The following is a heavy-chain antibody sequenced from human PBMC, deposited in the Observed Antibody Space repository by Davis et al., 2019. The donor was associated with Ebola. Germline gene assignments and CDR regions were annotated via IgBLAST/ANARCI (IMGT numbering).Heavy chain of an antibody. J-gene: IGHJ6*04. V-gene: IGHV3-30*02. CDR2: IQHDGINK. CDR3: AKDSIFSISMNVVVIRPLLDV. CDR1: GFTFSSYG. D-gene: IGHD3-22*01. Sequence: PGGSLRLSCAASGFTFSSYGMHWVRQAPGKGLEWVAFIQHDGINKYYADSVKGRFTFFRDNSNNMLYLQMNSLRAADTAVYYCAKDSIFSISMNVVVIRPLLDVWGKGTTVTVSS.